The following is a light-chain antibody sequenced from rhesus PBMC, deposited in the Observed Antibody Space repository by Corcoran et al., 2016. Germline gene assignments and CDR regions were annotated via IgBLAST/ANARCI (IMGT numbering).Light chain of an antibody. V-gene: IGKV6-55*01. CDR1: QSIGSS. CDR2: YAS. CDR3: QQSSSFPFT. Sequence: EIVLTQSPAFQSVTLKEKVTITCQASQSIGSSLHWYQQKPDQSPKLLIKYASQSISGVPSRVSGSGSGTDVTLTINSLEAEDAATYYCQQSSSFPFTFGPGTKLDIK. J-gene: IGKJ3*01.